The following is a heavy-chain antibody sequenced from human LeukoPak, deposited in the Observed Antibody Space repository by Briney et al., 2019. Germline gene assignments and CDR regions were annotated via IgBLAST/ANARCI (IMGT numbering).Heavy chain of an antibody. CDR3: ARVWCSSTSCYPVGYYFDY. Sequence: SETLSLTCTVSGGSISSYYWSWIRQPPGKGLEWIGYIYYSGSTSYNPSLKSRVTISVDTSKNQFSLKLSSVTAADTAVYYCARVWCSSTSCYPVGYYFDYWGQGTLVTVSS. J-gene: IGHJ4*02. D-gene: IGHD2-2*01. V-gene: IGHV4-59*01. CDR2: IYYSGST. CDR1: GGSISSYY.